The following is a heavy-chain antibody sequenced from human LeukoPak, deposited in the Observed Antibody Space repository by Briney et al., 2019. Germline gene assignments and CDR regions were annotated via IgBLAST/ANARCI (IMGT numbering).Heavy chain of an antibody. J-gene: IGHJ4*02. Sequence: PSETLSLTCTVSGGSINSSSYYWGWIRQPPGKGLEWIGSIYYSGSTYYNPSLKSRVTISVDTSKNQFSLRLSSVTAADTTMYYCASGEGQIQLWSFSLLFDYWGQGTLVTVSP. V-gene: IGHV4-39*01. CDR3: ASGEGQIQLWSFSLLFDY. CDR2: IYYSGST. D-gene: IGHD5-18*01. CDR1: GGSINSSSYY.